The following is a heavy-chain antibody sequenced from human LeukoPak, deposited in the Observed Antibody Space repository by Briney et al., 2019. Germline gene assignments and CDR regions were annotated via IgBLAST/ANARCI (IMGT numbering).Heavy chain of an antibody. Sequence: ASVKVSCKASGGTFSSYAISWVRQAPGQGLEWMGGIIPIFGTANYAQKFQGRVTITADESTSTAYMELSSLRSEDTAVYYCARGRPQPPLGRYDSWSGYYRRAPFDIWGQGTMVTVSS. V-gene: IGHV1-69*13. J-gene: IGHJ3*02. D-gene: IGHD3-3*01. CDR1: GGTFSSYA. CDR3: ARGRPQPPLGRYDSWSGYYRRAPFDI. CDR2: IIPIFGTA.